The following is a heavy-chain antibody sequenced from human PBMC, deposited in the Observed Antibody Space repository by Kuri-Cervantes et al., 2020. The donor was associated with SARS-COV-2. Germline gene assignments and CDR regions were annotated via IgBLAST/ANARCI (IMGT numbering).Heavy chain of an antibody. CDR3: ATSYGGSGSYYYGMDV. CDR1: GGSISSYY. J-gene: IGHJ6*02. CDR2: IYYSGST. V-gene: IGHV4-59*01. Sequence: SETLSLTCTVSGGSISSYYWSWIRQPPGKGLEWIGYIYYSGSTNYNPSLKSRVTISVDTSKNQFSLKLSSVTVADTAVYYCATSYGGSGSYYYGMDVWGQGTTVTVSS. D-gene: IGHD3-10*01.